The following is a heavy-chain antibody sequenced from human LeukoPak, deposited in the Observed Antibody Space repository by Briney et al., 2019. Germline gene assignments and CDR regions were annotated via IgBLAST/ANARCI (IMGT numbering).Heavy chain of an antibody. V-gene: IGHV3-49*03. CDR1: GFPFGDYT. CDR3: TREKSYYYDTSGSDY. CDR2: IRSKTYGGTT. J-gene: IGHJ4*02. D-gene: IGHD3-22*01. Sequence: GGSLRPSCTASGFPFGDYTMSWFRQAPGKGLEWVGFIRSKTYGGTTEYAASVKGRFTMSRDDSKSIAYQQLNSLKTEDTAVYYCTREKSYYYDTSGSDYWGQGTLVTVSS.